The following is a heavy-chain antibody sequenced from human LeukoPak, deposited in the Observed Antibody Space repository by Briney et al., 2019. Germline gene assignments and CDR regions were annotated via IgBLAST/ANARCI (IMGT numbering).Heavy chain of an antibody. CDR1: GYTLTELS. CDR2: FDPEDGET. D-gene: IGHD2-15*01. Sequence: ASVKVSCKVSGYTLTELSMHWVRQAPGKGLEWMGGFDPEDGETIYAQKFQGRVTMTEDTSTDTAYMELSSLRSEDTAVYYCARGRRYCSGGSCYGPWFDPWGQGTLVTVSS. CDR3: ARGRRYCSGGSCYGPWFDP. J-gene: IGHJ5*02. V-gene: IGHV1-24*01.